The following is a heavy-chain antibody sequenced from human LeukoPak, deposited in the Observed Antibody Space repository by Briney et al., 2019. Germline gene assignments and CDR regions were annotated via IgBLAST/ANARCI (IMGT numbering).Heavy chain of an antibody. V-gene: IGHV3-21*01. CDR3: AELGITMIGGV. D-gene: IGHD3-10*02. CDR2: ISSSSHDI. Sequence: PGGSLRLSCAASGFTFSSYTMNWVRQAPGKGLEWVSYISSSSHDIYYADSVKGRFTISRDNAKNSLYLQMNSLRAVDTAVYYCAELGITMIGGVWGKGTTVTISS. CDR1: GFTFSSYT. J-gene: IGHJ6*04.